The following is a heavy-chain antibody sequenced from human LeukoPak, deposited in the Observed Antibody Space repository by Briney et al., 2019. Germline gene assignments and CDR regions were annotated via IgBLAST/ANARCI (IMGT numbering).Heavy chain of an antibody. Sequence: PSETLSLTGTVSGVSVSSSDYYWGWIRQPPGKGLEWIGSIYYNGNTYYNPSLKSRVTISVDASKNQFSLKLSSVTAADTAVYFCAKTYRARGYTYGYFDYWGQGTLVTVSS. D-gene: IGHD5-18*01. CDR3: AKTYRARGYTYGYFDY. CDR2: IYYNGNT. V-gene: IGHV4-39*01. CDR1: GVSVSSSDYY. J-gene: IGHJ4*02.